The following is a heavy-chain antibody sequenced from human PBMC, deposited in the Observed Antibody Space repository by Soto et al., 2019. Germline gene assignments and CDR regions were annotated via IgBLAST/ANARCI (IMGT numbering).Heavy chain of an antibody. V-gene: IGHV1-18*01. CDR1: GYTFTSYG. Sequence: GASVKVSCKASGYTFTSYGISWVRQAPGQGLEWMGWISAYNGNTNYAQNLQGRVTMTTDTSTSTVYMELRSLRSDDTAVYYCARDSRYSNEFDYWGQGTLVTVSS. J-gene: IGHJ4*02. CDR3: ARDSRYSNEFDY. D-gene: IGHD4-4*01. CDR2: ISAYNGNT.